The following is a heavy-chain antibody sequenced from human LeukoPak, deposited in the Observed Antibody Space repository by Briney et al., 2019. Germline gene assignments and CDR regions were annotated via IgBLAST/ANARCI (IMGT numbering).Heavy chain of an antibody. V-gene: IGHV4-30-2*01. D-gene: IGHD5-18*01. Sequence: SETLSLTCTVSGGSISSGGYYWSWIRQPPGKGLEWIGYIYHSGSTYYNPSLKSRVTISVDRSKNQFSLKLSSVTAADTAVYYCARQGYSYGSYYFDYWGQGTLVTVSS. CDR2: IYHSGST. CDR3: ARQGYSYGSYYFDY. CDR1: GGSISSGGYY. J-gene: IGHJ4*02.